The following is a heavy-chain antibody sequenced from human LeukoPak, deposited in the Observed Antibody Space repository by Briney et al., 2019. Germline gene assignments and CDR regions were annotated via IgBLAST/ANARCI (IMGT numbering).Heavy chain of an antibody. CDR2: INPNSGGT. CDR3: ARERNYSDSSGYYHVFDY. V-gene: IGHV1-2*02. D-gene: IGHD3-22*01. J-gene: IGHJ4*02. Sequence: ASVKVSCKASGYTFTGYYMHWVRQAPGQGLEWMGCINPNSGGTNYAQKFQGRVTMTRDTSISTAYMELSRLRSDDTAVYYCARERNYSDSSGYYHVFDYWGQGTLVTVSS. CDR1: GYTFTGYY.